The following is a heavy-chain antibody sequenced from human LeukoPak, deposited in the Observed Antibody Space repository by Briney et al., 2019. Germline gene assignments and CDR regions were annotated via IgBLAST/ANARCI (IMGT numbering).Heavy chain of an antibody. J-gene: IGHJ5*02. CDR2: IYTSGST. CDR1: GGSISSYY. Sequence: SETLSLTCTVSGGSISSYYWSWIRQPAGKGLEWIGRIYTSGSTNYNPSLKSRVTMSVDTSKNQFSLKLSSVTAADTAVYYCARDQALGPSRIPDGLFDPWGQGTLVTVSS. V-gene: IGHV4-4*07. CDR3: ARDQALGPSRIPDGLFDP. D-gene: IGHD2-15*01.